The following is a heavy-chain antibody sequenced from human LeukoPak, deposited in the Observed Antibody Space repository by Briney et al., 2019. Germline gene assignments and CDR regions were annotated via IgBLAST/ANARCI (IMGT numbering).Heavy chain of an antibody. CDR3: ASPTYSGSPDDAFDI. D-gene: IGHD1-26*01. CDR1: GGTFSSYA. Sequence: GSSVKVSCKASGGTFSSYAISWVRQAPGQGLEWMGGTIPIFGTANYAQKFQGRVTITADESTSTAYMELSSLRSEDTAVYYCASPTYSGSPDDAFDIWGQGTMVTVSS. V-gene: IGHV1-69*01. J-gene: IGHJ3*02. CDR2: TIPIFGTA.